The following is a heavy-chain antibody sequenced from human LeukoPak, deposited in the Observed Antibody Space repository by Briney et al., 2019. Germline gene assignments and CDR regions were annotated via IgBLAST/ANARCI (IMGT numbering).Heavy chain of an antibody. V-gene: IGHV1-18*01. CDR3: AREDSGYDQYNWFDP. Sequence: ASVKVSCKASGYTFTSYGIGWVRQAPGQGLEWMGWISAYNGNTNYAQKLQGRVTMTTDTSTSTAYMELRSLRSDDTALYYCAREDSGYDQYNWFDPWGQGTLVTVSS. J-gene: IGHJ5*02. CDR1: GYTFTSYG. D-gene: IGHD5-12*01. CDR2: ISAYNGNT.